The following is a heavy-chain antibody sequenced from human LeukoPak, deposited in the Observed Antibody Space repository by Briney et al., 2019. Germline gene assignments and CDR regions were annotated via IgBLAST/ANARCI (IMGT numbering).Heavy chain of an antibody. CDR2: INHSGST. D-gene: IGHD3-22*01. CDR1: GGSFSGYY. Sequence: RPSETLSLTCAVYGGSFSGYYCSRIRQPPGKGLEWIGEINHSGSTNYNPSLKSRVTISVDTSKNQFSLKLSSVTAADTAVYYCARGWDSSGYLIDYWGQGTLVTVSS. CDR3: ARGWDSSGYLIDY. V-gene: IGHV4-34*01. J-gene: IGHJ4*02.